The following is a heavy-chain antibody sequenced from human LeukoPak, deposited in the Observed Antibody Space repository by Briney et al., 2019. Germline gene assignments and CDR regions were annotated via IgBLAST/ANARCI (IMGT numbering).Heavy chain of an antibody. J-gene: IGHJ6*02. CDR1: GGSISSSSYY. D-gene: IGHD3-10*01. CDR2: INHSGST. Sequence: SETLSLTCTVSGGSISSSSYYWGWIRQPPGKGLEWIGEINHSGSTNYNPSLKSRVTISVDTSKNQFSLKLTSVTAADTAVYYCARGGARYYGSGNYNYFYYGMDVWGQGTTVTVSS. CDR3: ARGGARYYGSGNYNYFYYGMDV. V-gene: IGHV4-39*07.